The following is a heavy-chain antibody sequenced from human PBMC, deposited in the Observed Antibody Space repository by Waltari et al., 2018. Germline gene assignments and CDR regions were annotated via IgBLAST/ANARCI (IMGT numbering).Heavy chain of an antibody. D-gene: IGHD1-26*01. CDR2: IYHSGST. J-gene: IGHJ4*02. V-gene: IGHV4-38-2*01. CDR3: ARKVGATKVVDY. CDR1: GYSISSGYY. Sequence: QVQLQESGPGLVKPSETLSLTCAVSGYSISSGYYWGWIRQPPGKGLEWIGSIYHSGSTYYNTSLKSRVTISVDTSKNQFALKLSSVTAADTAVYYCARKVGATKVVDYWGQGTLVTVSS.